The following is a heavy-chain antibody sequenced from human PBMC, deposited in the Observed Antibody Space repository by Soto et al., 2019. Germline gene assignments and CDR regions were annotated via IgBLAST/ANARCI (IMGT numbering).Heavy chain of an antibody. CDR1: GFTFSSYG. CDR2: IWYDGSNK. Sequence: QVQLVESGGGVVQPGRSLRLSCAASGFTFSSYGMHWVRQAPGKGLEWVAVIWYDGSNKYYADSVKGRFTISRDNSKNTLYLQMNRLRAEDTAVYYCASGVVDYYYDSSGQTDYWGQGTLVTVSS. V-gene: IGHV3-33*01. D-gene: IGHD3-22*01. CDR3: ASGVVDYYYDSSGQTDY. J-gene: IGHJ4*02.